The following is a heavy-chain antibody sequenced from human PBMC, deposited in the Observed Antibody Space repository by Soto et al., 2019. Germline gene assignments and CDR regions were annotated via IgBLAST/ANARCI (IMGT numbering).Heavy chain of an antibody. Sequence: GESLKISCKGSGYSFTSYWISWVRQMPGKGLEWMGRIDPSDSYTNYSPSFQGHVTMSVDKSINTAYLQWSSLKASDTAMYYCARHDGGWFVVDYWGRGTLVTVSS. J-gene: IGHJ4*02. D-gene: IGHD6-19*01. CDR1: GYSFTSYW. CDR2: IDPSDSYT. V-gene: IGHV5-10-1*01. CDR3: ARHDGGWFVVDY.